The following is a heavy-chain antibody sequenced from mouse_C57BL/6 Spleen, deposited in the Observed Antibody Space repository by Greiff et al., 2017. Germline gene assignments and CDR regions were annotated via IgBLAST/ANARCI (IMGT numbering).Heavy chain of an antibody. V-gene: IGHV1-80*01. CDR3: AREDYDDY. J-gene: IGHJ2*01. Sequence: VKLQESGAELVKPGASVKISCKASGYAFSSYWMNWVKQRPGEGLEWIGQIYPGDGDTNYNGKFKGKATLTADQSSSTAYMQLSSLTSADSAVYFCAREDYDDYWGQGTTLTVSS. CDR1: GYAFSSYW. CDR2: IYPGDGDT. D-gene: IGHD2-4*01.